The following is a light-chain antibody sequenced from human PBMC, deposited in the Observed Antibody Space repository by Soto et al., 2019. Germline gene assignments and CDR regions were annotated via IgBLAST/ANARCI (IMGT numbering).Light chain of an antibody. CDR1: QTVSTY. Sequence: EIVSTQSPATLSLSPGERATLSCRASQTVSTYLAWYQQKPGQAPRLLIYNASNRATGIPARFSGSGSGTDFTLTISSLEPEDSAVYYCHQRSNWPPFTFGPGTKVEIK. J-gene: IGKJ3*01. CDR2: NAS. V-gene: IGKV3-11*01. CDR3: HQRSNWPPFT.